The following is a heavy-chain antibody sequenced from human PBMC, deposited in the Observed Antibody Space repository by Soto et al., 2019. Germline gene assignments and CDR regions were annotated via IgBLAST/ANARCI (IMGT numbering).Heavy chain of an antibody. D-gene: IGHD2-21*02. CDR1: GFTCSSYG. Sequence: GALRPSCAASGFTCSSYGMHWVRQAPGKGLERVAVISYDGSNKYYADSVKGRFTISRDNSKNTLYLQMNSLRAEDTAVYYCANWGFCGGDCYRDYWGQGTLVTVS. CDR2: ISYDGSNK. J-gene: IGHJ4*02. V-gene: IGHV3-30*18. CDR3: ANWGFCGGDCYRDY.